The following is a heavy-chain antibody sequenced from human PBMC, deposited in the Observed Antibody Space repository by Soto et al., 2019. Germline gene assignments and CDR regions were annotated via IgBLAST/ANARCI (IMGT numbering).Heavy chain of an antibody. Sequence: GESLKISCKGSGYSFIDYWIGWVRQVPGKGLEWMGIIYPGNSDTRYSPSFRVQVATSVDKSNSTAYLQWGSLKASDTAMYYCARRKRYYSAFDYWGQGTLVTVSS. J-gene: IGHJ4*02. CDR2: IYPGNSDT. CDR1: GYSFIDYW. V-gene: IGHV5-51*01. CDR3: ARRKRYYSAFDY. D-gene: IGHD3-10*01.